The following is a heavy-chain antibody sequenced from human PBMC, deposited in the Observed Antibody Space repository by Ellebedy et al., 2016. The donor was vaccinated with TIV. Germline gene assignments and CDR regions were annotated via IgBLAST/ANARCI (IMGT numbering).Heavy chain of an antibody. V-gene: IGHV3-30*03. Sequence: GESLKISCAASGFTFSSYGMHWVRQAPGKGLEWVAVISYDGSNKYYADSVKGRFTISRDNSKNTLYLQMNSLRAEDTAVYYCARGTELLWFGELFPPDYWGQGTLVTVSS. CDR1: GFTFSSYG. CDR3: ARGTELLWFGELFPPDY. D-gene: IGHD3-10*01. CDR2: ISYDGSNK. J-gene: IGHJ4*02.